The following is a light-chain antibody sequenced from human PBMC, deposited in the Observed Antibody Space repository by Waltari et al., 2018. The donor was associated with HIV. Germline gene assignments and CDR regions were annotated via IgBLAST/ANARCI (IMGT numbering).Light chain of an antibody. CDR2: EVS. V-gene: IGLV2-14*01. Sequence: QSALTQPASVSGSPGQSITISCTGTNSDVGAYDYVSWYQHHPGKAPKLIIYEVSNRPSGVSDRVSGSKSGNTASLTSSGLQAEDEADYYCSSFTTSITLLFATGTKVTVL. CDR3: SSFTTSITLL. CDR1: NSDVGAYDY. J-gene: IGLJ1*01.